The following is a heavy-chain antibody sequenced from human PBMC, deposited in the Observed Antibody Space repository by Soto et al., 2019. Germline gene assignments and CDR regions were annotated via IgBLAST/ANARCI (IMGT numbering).Heavy chain of an antibody. CDR2: IDPSDSYT. J-gene: IGHJ6*02. Sequence: GESLKISCKGSGYSSTSYWISWVRQMPGKGLEWMGRIDPSDSYTNYSPSFQGHVTISADKSISTAYLQWSSLKASDTAMYYCARPMTTVEGYYYYGMDVWGQGTTVTVSS. V-gene: IGHV5-10-1*01. CDR1: GYSSTSYW. CDR3: ARPMTTVEGYYYYGMDV. D-gene: IGHD4-17*01.